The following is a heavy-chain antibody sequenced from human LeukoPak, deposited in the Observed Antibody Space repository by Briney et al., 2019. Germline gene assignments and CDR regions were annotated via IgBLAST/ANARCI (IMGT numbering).Heavy chain of an antibody. Sequence: GGSLRLSCAASGFTFSSFWMSCVRHAPGKGREWVANIKQDGSQKYYVDSVKGRFTISRDNTKNSLYLQMNSLRAEDTAVYYCARLRQWLVRDYYYYGMDVWGEGTRVTVSS. D-gene: IGHD6-19*01. V-gene: IGHV3-7*01. CDR1: GFTFSSFW. CDR2: IKQDGSQK. CDR3: ARLRQWLVRDYYYYGMDV. J-gene: IGHJ6*04.